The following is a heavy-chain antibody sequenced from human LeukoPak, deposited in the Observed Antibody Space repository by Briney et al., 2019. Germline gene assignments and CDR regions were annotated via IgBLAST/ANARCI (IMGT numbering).Heavy chain of an antibody. CDR3: IVLAVAGTFGFDY. CDR2: ISSSSSTI. Sequence: PGGSLRLSCAASGFTFSSYSMNWVRQAPGKGLEWVSYISSSSSTIYYADSVKGRFTISRDNAKNSLYLKMNSLRAEDTAVYYCIVLAVAGTFGFDYWGQGTLVTVSS. D-gene: IGHD6-19*01. CDR1: GFTFSSYS. V-gene: IGHV3-48*01. J-gene: IGHJ4*02.